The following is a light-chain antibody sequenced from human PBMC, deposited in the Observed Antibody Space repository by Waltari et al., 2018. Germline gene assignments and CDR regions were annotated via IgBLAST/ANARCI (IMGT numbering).Light chain of an antibody. CDR1: QSINTY. Sequence: DIQMTQSPSSLAASVGDSVTISWWASQSINTYLNWYQQKSGKAPKLLIYAASSLQSGVPSRFSGTGSGTHVTLTVSRLQPEDFATYFCQQTYNYPYTFGQGTRVE. CDR2: AAS. J-gene: IGKJ2*01. CDR3: QQTYNYPYT. V-gene: IGKV1-39*01.